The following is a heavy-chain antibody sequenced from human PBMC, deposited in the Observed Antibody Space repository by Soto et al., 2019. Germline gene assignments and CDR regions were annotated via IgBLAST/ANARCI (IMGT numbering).Heavy chain of an antibody. CDR1: GFTVSSNY. D-gene: IGHD4-4*01. Sequence: EVQLVASGGGLVQPGGSLRLSCAASGFTVSSNYMSGVRHAPGKGLEWVSVSHKGGSTYYADSVKGRFTISRHHSKNTLSLSMTSLRAEDTAVYYCARVKVTSAFDIRGQGTMVTVSS. J-gene: IGHJ3*02. CDR2: SHKGGST. CDR3: ARVKVTSAFDI. V-gene: IGHV3-53*04.